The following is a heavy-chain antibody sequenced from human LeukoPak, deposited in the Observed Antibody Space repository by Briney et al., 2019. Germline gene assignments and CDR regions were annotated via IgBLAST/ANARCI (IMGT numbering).Heavy chain of an antibody. Sequence: PGGSLRLSCAASGFTFSSYSMNWVRQAPGKGLEWVSYISSSSSTIYYADSVKGRFTISRDNAKNSLYLQMNSLRAEDTAVYYCARDGAYCGGDCYSGIDYWGQGTLVTVSS. CDR1: GFTFSSYS. CDR2: ISSSSSTI. J-gene: IGHJ4*02. CDR3: ARDGAYCGGDCYSGIDY. D-gene: IGHD2-21*01. V-gene: IGHV3-48*01.